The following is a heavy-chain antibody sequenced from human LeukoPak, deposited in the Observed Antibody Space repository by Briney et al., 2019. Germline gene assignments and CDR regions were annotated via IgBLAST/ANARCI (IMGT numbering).Heavy chain of an antibody. J-gene: IGHJ4*02. CDR2: INHSGST. D-gene: IGHD3-3*01. V-gene: IGHV4-34*01. Sequence: SETLSLTCAVYGGSFSGYYWSWIRQPPGKGLEWIGEINHSGSTNYNPSLKSRVTISVDTSKNQFSLKLSSVTAADTAVYYCARGDPNYDFWSGQPVFEYWGQGTLVTVSS. CDR1: GGSFSGYY. CDR3: ARGDPNYDFWSGQPVFEY.